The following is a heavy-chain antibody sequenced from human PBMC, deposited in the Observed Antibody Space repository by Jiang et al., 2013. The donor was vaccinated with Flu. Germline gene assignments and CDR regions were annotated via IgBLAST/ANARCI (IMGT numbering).Heavy chain of an antibody. CDR3: ARGVRQNYYDSSDDAFDI. J-gene: IGHJ3*02. V-gene: IGHV1-2*02. Sequence: VQLVESGAEVKKPGASVKVSCKASGYTFTGYYMHWVRQAPGQGLEWMGWINPNSGGTNYAQKFQGRVTMTRDTSISTAYMELSRLRSDDTAVYYCARGVRQNYYDSSDDAFDIWGQGTMVTVSS. CDR2: INPNSGGT. D-gene: IGHD3-22*01. CDR1: GYTFTGYY.